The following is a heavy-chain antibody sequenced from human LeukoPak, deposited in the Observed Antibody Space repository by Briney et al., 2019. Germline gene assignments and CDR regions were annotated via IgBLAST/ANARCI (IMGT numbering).Heavy chain of an antibody. CDR3: ARESTSGLPAVGFDF. CDR1: GYSISSGSY. V-gene: IGHV4-38-2*02. J-gene: IGHJ4*02. D-gene: IGHD3-10*01. Sequence: PSETLSPTCAVSGYSISSGSYWGWIRQPPGKGLEWIGSGYHTGSTFYNPSLKSRVSISVDTSKNQFSLKLSSVTAADTAVYYCARESTSGLPAVGFDFWGQGTLVTVSS. CDR2: GYHTGST.